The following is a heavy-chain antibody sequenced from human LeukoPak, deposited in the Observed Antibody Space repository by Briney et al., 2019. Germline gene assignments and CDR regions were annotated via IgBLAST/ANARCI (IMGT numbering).Heavy chain of an antibody. CDR2: IRYDGSNK. CDR1: GFTFSTYW. CDR3: AKGYRGPPIYYDSSGYYLFDY. D-gene: IGHD3-22*01. Sequence: GGSLRLSCGASGFTFSTYWMSWVRQAPGKGLEWVAFIRYDGSNKYYADSVKGRFTISRDNSKNTLYLQMNSLRAEDTAVYYCAKGYRGPPIYYDSSGYYLFDYWGQGTLVTVSS. J-gene: IGHJ4*02. V-gene: IGHV3-30*02.